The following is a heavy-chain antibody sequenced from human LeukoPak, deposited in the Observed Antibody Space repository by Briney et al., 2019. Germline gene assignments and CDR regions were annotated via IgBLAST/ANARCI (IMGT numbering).Heavy chain of an antibody. CDR2: ISYDGSNK. J-gene: IGHJ4*02. Sequence: GGSLRLSCAPSGFTFNSYATHWVRQAPGKGLEWVAVISYDGSNKYYTDSVKGRFTISRDNSKNTLYLQMNSLRAEDTALYYCARDGGVAATIDYWGQGILVTVSS. CDR1: GFTFNSYA. V-gene: IGHV3-30-3*01. CDR3: ARDGGVAATIDY. D-gene: IGHD2-15*01.